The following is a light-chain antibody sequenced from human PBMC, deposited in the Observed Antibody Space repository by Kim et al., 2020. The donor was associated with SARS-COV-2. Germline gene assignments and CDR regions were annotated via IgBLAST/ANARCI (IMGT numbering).Light chain of an antibody. Sequence: GQSITISCTVTGNDLGSYNYVFLYQQPRRRAPSRKIYDVSNGPSEVSNRFSGPQSDNTASLTISGLQAEDEADYYCSSDTSSSTVVFGGGTQLTVL. CDR3: SSDTSSSTVV. CDR2: DVS. J-gene: IGLJ2*01. CDR1: GNDLGSYNY. V-gene: IGLV2-14*03.